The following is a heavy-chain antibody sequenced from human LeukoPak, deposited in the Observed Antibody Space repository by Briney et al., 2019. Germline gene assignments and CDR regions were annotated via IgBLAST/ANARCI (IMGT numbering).Heavy chain of an antibody. CDR1: GGSISNTIYY. V-gene: IGHV4-39*07. CDR2: IFYSGST. Sequence: SETLSLTCTVSGGSISNTIYYWGWIRQPPGKGLQWIGSIFYSGSTYYNPSLKSRVTIPVDTSTNQFSLKVNSLTTADTAVYYCAREGRGQQLTPIDYWGPGALVTVSS. J-gene: IGHJ4*02. CDR3: AREGRGQQLTPIDY. D-gene: IGHD6-13*01.